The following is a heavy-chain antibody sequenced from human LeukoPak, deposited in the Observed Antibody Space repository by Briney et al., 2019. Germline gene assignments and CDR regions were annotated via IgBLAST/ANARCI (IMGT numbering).Heavy chain of an antibody. CDR2: INPSGGNT. V-gene: IGHV1-46*01. CDR1: GYTFTNYY. CDR3: ARVSVGATMLAYFDY. J-gene: IGHJ4*02. Sequence: ASVKVSCNASGYTFTNYYMHWVRQAPGQGLEWMGIINPSGGNTDYAQKFQGRVTMTRDMSTSTVYMELSSLRSEDTAMYYCARVSVGATMLAYFDYWGQGTLVTVSS. D-gene: IGHD1-26*01.